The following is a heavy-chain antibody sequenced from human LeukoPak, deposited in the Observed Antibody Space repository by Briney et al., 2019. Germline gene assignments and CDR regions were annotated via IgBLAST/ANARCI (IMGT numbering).Heavy chain of an antibody. J-gene: IGHJ4*02. CDR1: RFSFTTYW. Sequence: GESLKISCKTFRFSFTTYWIGWVRQMPGKGLERMGIIYPGDSDTRYSPSFQGQITISADKSISTAYLQWSSLKASDTAMYYCASVYGSGGYYSDYWGQGTLVTVSS. V-gene: IGHV5-51*01. CDR3: ASVYGSGGYYSDY. CDR2: IYPGDSDT. D-gene: IGHD3-10*01.